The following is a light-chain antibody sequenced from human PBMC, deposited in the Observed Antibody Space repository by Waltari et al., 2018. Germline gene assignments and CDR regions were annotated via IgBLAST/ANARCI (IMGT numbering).Light chain of an antibody. CDR2: DAA. Sequence: EIVLTQSPGTLSLSPGERATLSCRASQSVSSNYLAWYQQKPGQAPRLLIYDAANRATGIPDRFSGSGSGTDFTLTISRLEPEDFAVYYCNQYGSSPLTFGGGTKVEIK. CDR3: NQYGSSPLT. J-gene: IGKJ4*01. V-gene: IGKV3-20*01. CDR1: QSVSSNY.